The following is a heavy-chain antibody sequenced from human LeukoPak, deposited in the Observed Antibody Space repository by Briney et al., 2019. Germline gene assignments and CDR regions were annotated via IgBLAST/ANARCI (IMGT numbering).Heavy chain of an antibody. D-gene: IGHD2-2*02. V-gene: IGHV1-2*02. Sequence: ASVKVSCKASGYTFTGYYMHWVRQAPGQGLEWMGWIDPNSGGTNYAQKFQGRVTMSRDTSISTAYMELSRLRSDDTAVYYCARVDTVVVPAGITWFDPWGQGTLVTVSS. CDR1: GYTFTGYY. J-gene: IGHJ5*02. CDR3: ARVDTVVVPAGITWFDP. CDR2: IDPNSGGT.